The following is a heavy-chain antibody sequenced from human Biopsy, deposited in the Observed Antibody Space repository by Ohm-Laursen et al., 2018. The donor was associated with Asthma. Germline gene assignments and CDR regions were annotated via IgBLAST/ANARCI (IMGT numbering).Heavy chain of an antibody. CDR1: GYTFIHFA. D-gene: IGHD3-9*01. V-gene: IGHV1-3*04. CDR3: ARTYYDFLTGQVKDVFGV. Sequence: ASVKVSCKVSGYTFIHFAIHWVRQAPGQRLEWMGWVNTGNGDTKYSQKFQGRVTITRDTSASTAYMELRSLRSEDTATYYCARTYYDFLTGQVKDVFGVWGQGTMVTVPS. J-gene: IGHJ3*01. CDR2: VNTGNGDT.